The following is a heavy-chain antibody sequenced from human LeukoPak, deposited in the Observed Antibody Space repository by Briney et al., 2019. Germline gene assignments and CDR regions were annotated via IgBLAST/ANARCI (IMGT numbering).Heavy chain of an antibody. D-gene: IGHD3-10*01. J-gene: IGHJ4*02. CDR3: VRDGSGSYPIDY. V-gene: IGHV3-74*01. Sequence: PGGSLRLSCAASGFTFSTYWMHWVRQAPGKGLVWVSCINSDGSSTTYADSVKGRFTMSRDNAKNTPYLQMISLRAEDTAMYYWVRDGSGSYPIDYWGQGTLVTVSS. CDR2: INSDGSST. CDR1: GFTFSTYW.